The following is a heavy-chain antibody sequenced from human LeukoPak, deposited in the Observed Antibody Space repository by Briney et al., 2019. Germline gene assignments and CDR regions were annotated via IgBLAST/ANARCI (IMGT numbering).Heavy chain of an antibody. CDR2: ISYDGSNK. CDR3: AKDPSWFGELSYYFDY. J-gene: IGHJ4*02. Sequence: GGSLRLSCAASGFTFSSYGMNWVRQAPGKGLEWVAVISYDGSNKYYADSVKGRFTISRDNSKNTLYLQMNSLRAEDTAVYYCAKDPSWFGELSYYFDYWGQGTLVTVSS. D-gene: IGHD3-10*01. CDR1: GFTFSSYG. V-gene: IGHV3-30*18.